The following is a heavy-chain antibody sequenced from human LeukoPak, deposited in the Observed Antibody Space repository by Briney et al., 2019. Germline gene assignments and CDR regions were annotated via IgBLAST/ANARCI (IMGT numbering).Heavy chain of an antibody. J-gene: IGHJ3*02. V-gene: IGHV3-48*01. CDR2: ISSSSSTI. CDR3: ARDRPYYYDSSGYSGI. D-gene: IGHD3-22*01. CDR1: GFTFSSYS. Sequence: PGGSLRLSCAASGFTFSSYSMNWVRQAPGKGLEWVSYISSSSSTIYYADSVKGRFTISRDNAKNSLYLQMNSLRAEDTAVYYCARDRPYYYDSSGYSGIWGQGTMVTVSS.